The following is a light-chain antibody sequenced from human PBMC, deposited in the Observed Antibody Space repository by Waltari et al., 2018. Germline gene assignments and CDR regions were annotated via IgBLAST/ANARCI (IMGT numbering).Light chain of an antibody. J-gene: IGKJ4*01. CDR2: WAA. V-gene: IGKV4-1*01. Sequence: IVITQSPDSLAVSLGGRATINCRAKQSGLYSSKNKNSLTWYQQKPGQPPKMLIYWAATRASGVPDRFSGSGSATDFTLTISSLQAEDVAVYYCQQFYSTPLTFGRGTKVEIK. CDR3: QQFYSTPLT. CDR1: QSGLYSSKNKNS.